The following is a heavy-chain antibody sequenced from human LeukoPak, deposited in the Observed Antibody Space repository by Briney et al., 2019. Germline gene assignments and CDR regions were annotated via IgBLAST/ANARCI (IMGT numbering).Heavy chain of an antibody. Sequence: SETLSLTCSVSGGSLNTYYWGWIRQPPGKGLAWIGYIFYSGSTKYNPSLQSRVTISVDTSKNQFSLKMRSVTATDTAVYYCARIRRGSGLLNAFDFWGHGTMVAVSS. V-gene: IGHV4-59*08. CDR3: ARIRRGSGLLNAFDF. D-gene: IGHD3/OR15-3a*01. CDR1: GGSLNTYY. CDR2: IFYSGST. J-gene: IGHJ3*01.